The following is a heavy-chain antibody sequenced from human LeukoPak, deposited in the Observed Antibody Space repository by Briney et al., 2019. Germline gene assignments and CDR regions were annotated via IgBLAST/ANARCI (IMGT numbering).Heavy chain of an antibody. CDR3: ARDLELVTMIVVGHYYYMDV. J-gene: IGHJ6*03. CDR2: ISAYNGNT. D-gene: IGHD3-22*01. CDR1: GYTFTSYG. V-gene: IGHV1-18*01. Sequence: ASVKVSCKASGYTFTSYGISWVRQAPGQGLEWMGWISAYNGNTNYAQKLLGRVTMTTDTSTSTAYMELRSLRSDDTAVYYCARDLELVTMIVVGHYYYMDVWGKGTTVTVSS.